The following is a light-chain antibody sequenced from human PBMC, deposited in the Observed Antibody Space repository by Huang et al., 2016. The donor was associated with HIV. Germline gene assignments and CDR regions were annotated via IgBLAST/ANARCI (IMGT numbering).Light chain of an antibody. CDR3: QQRSNWPPIT. CDR1: HSVNRY. Sequence: EIVLTQSPTTLSLSPGERATLSCRASHSVNRYLAWYQQKPGQAPRLLIYDASNRATGIPARFSGSGSGTDFTLTISSLEPEDFAVYYCQQRSNWPPITFGQGTRLEIK. V-gene: IGKV3-11*01. CDR2: DAS. J-gene: IGKJ5*01.